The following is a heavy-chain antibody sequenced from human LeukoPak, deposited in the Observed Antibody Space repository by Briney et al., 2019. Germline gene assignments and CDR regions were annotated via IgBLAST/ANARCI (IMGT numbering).Heavy chain of an antibody. V-gene: IGHV3-23*01. D-gene: IGHD3-9*01. CDR1: GFTFSSYA. CDR3: ARDIRYFDWLSYYNWFDP. CDR2: ISGSGGST. J-gene: IGHJ5*02. Sequence: GGSLRLSCAASGFTFSSYAMSWVRQAPGKGLEWVSAISGSGGSTYYADSVKGRFTISRDNSKNTLYLQVNSLRAEDTAVYYCARDIRYFDWLSYYNWFDPWGQGTLVTVSS.